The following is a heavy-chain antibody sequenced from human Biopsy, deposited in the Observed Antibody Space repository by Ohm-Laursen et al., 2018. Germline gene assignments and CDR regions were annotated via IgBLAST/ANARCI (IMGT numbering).Heavy chain of an antibody. D-gene: IGHD5/OR15-5a*01. CDR2: VYNSGST. CDR1: GGSMSSYY. V-gene: IGHV4-59*01. J-gene: IGHJ3*02. CDR3: ARGEAGVYDALDI. Sequence: SETLSLTCTVSGGSMSSYYWIWIRQPPGQGRVWIGCVYNSGSTNCNLSLKSRVSISVAVDTSKIQFSLRLSSVTAADTAMYYCARGEAGVYDALDIWGQGTMVIVSS.